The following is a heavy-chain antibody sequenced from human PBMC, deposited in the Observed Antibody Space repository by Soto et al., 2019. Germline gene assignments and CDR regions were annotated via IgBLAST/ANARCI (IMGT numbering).Heavy chain of an antibody. J-gene: IGHJ4*02. CDR1: GFTFSSYS. V-gene: IGHV3-21*01. CDR2: ISSSSSYI. CDR3: AREDRGYSGYDYVDY. Sequence: GGSLRLSCAASGFTFSSYSMNWVRQAPGKGLEWVSSISSSSSYIYYADSVKGRFTISRDNAKNSLYLQMNSLRAEDTAVYYCAREDRGYSGYDYVDYWGQGTLVTVSS. D-gene: IGHD5-12*01.